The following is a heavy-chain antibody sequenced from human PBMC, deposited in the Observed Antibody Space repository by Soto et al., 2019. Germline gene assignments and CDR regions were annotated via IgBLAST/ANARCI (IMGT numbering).Heavy chain of an antibody. Sequence: SVKVSCKVSGYTLTELSMHWVRQAPGKGLEWMGGFDPEGGETIYAQKFQGRVTMTEDTSTDTAYMELSSLRSEDTAVYYCATVVGATIYYFDYWGQGTLVTVSS. CDR3: ATVVGATIYYFDY. V-gene: IGHV1-24*01. J-gene: IGHJ4*02. D-gene: IGHD1-26*01. CDR1: GYTLTELS. CDR2: FDPEGGET.